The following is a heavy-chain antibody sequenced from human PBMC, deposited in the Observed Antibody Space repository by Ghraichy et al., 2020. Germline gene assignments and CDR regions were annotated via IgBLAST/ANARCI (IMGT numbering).Heavy chain of an antibody. Sequence: GESLNISCKGSGYTFTRYWIAWVRQMPGKGLEWMGIVYCDDSDTKYSPSFQGQVTISVDKSISTAYLQWSSLKASDSATYYCARHRSYFDHQEVSDIWGQGTVVSVSS. CDR2: VYCDDSDT. CDR1: GYTFTRYW. V-gene: IGHV5-51*01. CDR3: ARHRSYFDHQEVSDI. D-gene: IGHD3-9*01. J-gene: IGHJ3*02.